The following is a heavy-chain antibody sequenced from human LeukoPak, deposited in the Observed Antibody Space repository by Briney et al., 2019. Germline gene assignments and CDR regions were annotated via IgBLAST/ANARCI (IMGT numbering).Heavy chain of an antibody. Sequence: GGALKLPCAASGFAFSGSTLHWVRQASGKGLEWVGRIRTKANNNATAYTASVKGRFTIARDDSKNTAYLQMSSLKSEDTAVYYCTITVTDLYYFDYWGQGTLVTVSS. CDR3: TITVTDLYYFDY. CDR1: GFAFSGST. D-gene: IGHD4-17*01. J-gene: IGHJ4*02. V-gene: IGHV3-73*01. CDR2: IRTKANNNAT.